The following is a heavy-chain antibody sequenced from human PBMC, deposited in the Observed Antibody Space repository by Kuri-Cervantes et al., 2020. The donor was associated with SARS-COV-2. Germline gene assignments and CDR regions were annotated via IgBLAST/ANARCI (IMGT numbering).Heavy chain of an antibody. CDR3: AKDPDFWSGYRFDY. CDR1: GFTFSSYA. CDR2: ISGSGGST. V-gene: IGHV3-23*01. Sequence: GGSLRLSCAASGFTFSSYAMSWVRQAPGKGLGWVSAISGSGGSTYYADSVKGRFTISRDNSKNTLYLQMNSLRAEDTAVYYCAKDPDFWSGYRFDYWGQGTLVTVSS. J-gene: IGHJ4*02. D-gene: IGHD3-3*01.